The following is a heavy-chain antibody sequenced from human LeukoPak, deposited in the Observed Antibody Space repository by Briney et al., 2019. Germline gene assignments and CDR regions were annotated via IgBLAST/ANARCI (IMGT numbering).Heavy chain of an antibody. CDR3: ARGTIVGATPNDY. CDR1: GYTFIGYY. J-gene: IGHJ4*02. CDR2: INPNSGGT. D-gene: IGHD1-26*01. V-gene: IGHV1-2*02. Sequence: ASVKVSCKASGYTFIGYYMHWVRQAPGQGLESMGWINPNSGGTNYAQKFQGRVTMTRDTSISTAYMELSRLRSDDTAMYYCARGTIVGATPNDYWGQGTLVTVSS.